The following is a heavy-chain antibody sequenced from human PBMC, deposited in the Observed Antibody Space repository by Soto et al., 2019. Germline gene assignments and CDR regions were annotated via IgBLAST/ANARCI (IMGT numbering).Heavy chain of an antibody. J-gene: IGHJ5*02. CDR2: IYYSGST. CDR1: GGSISSYY. D-gene: IGHD3-9*01. Sequence: QVQLQESGPGLVKPSETLSLTCTVSGGSISSYYWSWIRQPPGKGLEWIGYIYYSGSTNHNPSLKSRVTISVDTSKNQFSLKLSSVTAADTAVYYCARGGGDYDILTGYYDGDWFDPWGQGTLVTVSS. CDR3: ARGGGDYDILTGYYDGDWFDP. V-gene: IGHV4-59*01.